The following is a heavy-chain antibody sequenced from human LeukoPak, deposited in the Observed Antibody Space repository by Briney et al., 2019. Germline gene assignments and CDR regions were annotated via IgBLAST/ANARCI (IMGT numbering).Heavy chain of an antibody. Sequence: SETLSLTCAVSGGSISSSNWWSWVRQPPGKGLEWIGEIYHSGSTNYNPSLKSRVTISVDKSKNQFSLKLSSVTAADTAVYYCARGLNYDILTGYLFNYYYYYMDVWGKGTTVTVSS. CDR3: ARGLNYDILTGYLFNYYYYYMDV. D-gene: IGHD3-9*01. CDR1: GGSISSSNW. J-gene: IGHJ6*03. CDR2: IYHSGST. V-gene: IGHV4-4*02.